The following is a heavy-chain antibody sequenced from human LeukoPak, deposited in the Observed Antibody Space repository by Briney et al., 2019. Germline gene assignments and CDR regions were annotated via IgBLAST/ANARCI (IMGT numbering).Heavy chain of an antibody. Sequence: GGSLRLSCAASGFTFNNYWMHWVRQAPGKGLVWVSHINYDGTTTTYADSVKGRFTISRDNANNTLYLYMNSLRAEDTAVYYCVRGRLSNDYAHNCFDSWGQGTLVTVSS. J-gene: IGHJ5*01. CDR3: VRGRLSNDYAHNCFDS. V-gene: IGHV3-74*01. CDR2: INYDGTTT. CDR1: GFTFNNYW. D-gene: IGHD4-17*01.